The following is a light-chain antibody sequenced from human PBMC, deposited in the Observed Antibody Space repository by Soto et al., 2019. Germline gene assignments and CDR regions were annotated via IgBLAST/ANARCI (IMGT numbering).Light chain of an antibody. CDR1: ENVRTF. Sequence: EVVLTQSPATLSLSPGERATLSCRASENVRTFVDWYQQKPGQAARLLIYGASGRATGIPDRFSASGSGTDFTLTISRLEPEDSAVFYCHLYGASPPTFGQGTKVDIK. J-gene: IGKJ1*01. CDR2: GAS. V-gene: IGKV3-20*01. CDR3: HLYGASPPT.